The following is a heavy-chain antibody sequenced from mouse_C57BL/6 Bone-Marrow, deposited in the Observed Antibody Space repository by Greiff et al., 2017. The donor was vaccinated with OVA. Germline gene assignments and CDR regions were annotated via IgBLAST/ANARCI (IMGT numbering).Heavy chain of an antibody. CDR3: AEGGNLWYFDV. V-gene: IGHV1-81*01. Sequence: QVQLQQSGAELARPGASVKLSCKASGYTFTSYGISWVKQRTGPGLEWIGEIYPRSGNPYYNEKFKGKATLTADKSSSTAYMELRSLTSEDSAVYFCAEGGNLWYFDVWGTGTTVTVSS. CDR2: IYPRSGNP. J-gene: IGHJ1*03. CDR1: GYTFTSYG. D-gene: IGHD2-1*01.